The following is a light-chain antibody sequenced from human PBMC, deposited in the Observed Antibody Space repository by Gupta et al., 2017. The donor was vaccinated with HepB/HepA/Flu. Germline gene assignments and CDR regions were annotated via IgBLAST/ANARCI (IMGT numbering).Light chain of an antibody. Sequence: DIVMTQSPLSLPVTPGEPASISCRSSQSLLHSNGYKYLDWYLQKPGQSPRLLIYLGSNRASGVPDRFSGSGSGTDFTLKISRVEAEDVGVYYCMQGLQTRTFGQGTXVEIK. CDR3: MQGLQTRT. J-gene: IGKJ1*01. CDR1: QSLLHSNGYKY. CDR2: LGS. V-gene: IGKV2-28*01.